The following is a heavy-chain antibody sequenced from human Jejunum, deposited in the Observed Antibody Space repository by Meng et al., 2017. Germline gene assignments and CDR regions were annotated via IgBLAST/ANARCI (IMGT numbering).Heavy chain of an antibody. V-gene: IGHV4-34*01. CDR3: ARRIRGGSYLG. CDR1: GDSFTDYY. D-gene: IGHD1-26*01. CDR2: IHHSGST. Sequence: QLQLQESGAGLVKASETLSLTCTVYGDSFTDYYWNWIRQPPGKGLGWIGEIHHSGSTNYNPSLESRVTISRDTSKKQFSLRLSSVTAADTAVYYCARRIRGGSYLGWGQGTLVTVSS. J-gene: IGHJ4*02.